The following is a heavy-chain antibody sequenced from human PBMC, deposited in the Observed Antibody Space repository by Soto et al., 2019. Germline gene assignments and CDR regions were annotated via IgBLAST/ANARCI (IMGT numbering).Heavy chain of an antibody. CDR1: GFTFSSYW. Sequence: EVQLVESGGGLVQPGGSLRLSCAASGFTFSSYWMSWVRQAPGKGLEWVANIKQDGSEKYYVDSVKGRFTISRDNAKNTLYLQMNSLRAEDTAVYYCARAGSITGTPRGYWGQGTLVTVSS. V-gene: IGHV3-7*01. D-gene: IGHD1-7*01. CDR2: IKQDGSEK. J-gene: IGHJ4*02. CDR3: ARAGSITGTPRGY.